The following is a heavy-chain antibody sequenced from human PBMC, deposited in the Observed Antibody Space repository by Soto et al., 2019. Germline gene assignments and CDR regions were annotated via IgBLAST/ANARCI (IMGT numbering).Heavy chain of an antibody. CDR1: GDSVSSNTAA. CDR2: TYYRSNWRH. J-gene: IGHJ4*02. Sequence: SQTLSLTCAISGDSVSSNTAAWNWIRSSPSRGLEWLGRTYYRSNWRHDYAVSVKSRITVNPDTSKNHFSLQLNSVTPDDTALYSSATGVAGSGFDIWGQGTLVTVSS. D-gene: IGHD6-19*01. CDR3: ATGVAGSGFDI. V-gene: IGHV6-1*01.